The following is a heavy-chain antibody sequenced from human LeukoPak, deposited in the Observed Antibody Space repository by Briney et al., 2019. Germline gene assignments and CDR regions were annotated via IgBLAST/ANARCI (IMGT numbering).Heavy chain of an antibody. D-gene: IGHD3-10*01. CDR1: GGSFSGYY. CDR2: INHSGST. J-gene: IGHJ5*02. Sequence: SETLSLTCAVYGGSFSGYYWSWIRQPPGKGLEWIGEINHSGSTNYNPSLKSRVTISVDTSKNQFSLKLSSVTAADTAVYYCAGGPMRHYYGSGSYQRAWFDPWGQGTLVTVSS. V-gene: IGHV4-34*01. CDR3: AGGPMRHYYGSGSYQRAWFDP.